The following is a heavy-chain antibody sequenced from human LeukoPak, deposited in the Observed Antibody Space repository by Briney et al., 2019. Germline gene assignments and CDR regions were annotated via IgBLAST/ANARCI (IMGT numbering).Heavy chain of an antibody. D-gene: IGHD3-10*01. CDR2: ISAYNGDT. CDR3: ARDGRFGELLDY. CDR1: GYTFTTYG. V-gene: IGHV1-18*01. Sequence: ASVKVSCKASGYTFTTYGISWVRRAPGQGLEWMGWISAYNGDTNYAQELQGRVTMTTVTSTNTVYMELRSLRSDDTAVYYCARDGRFGELLDYWGQGTPVTVSS. J-gene: IGHJ4*02.